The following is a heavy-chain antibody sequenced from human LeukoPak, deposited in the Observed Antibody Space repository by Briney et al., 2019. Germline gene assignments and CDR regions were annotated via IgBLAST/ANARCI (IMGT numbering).Heavy chain of an antibody. V-gene: IGHV4-31*03. J-gene: IGHJ5*02. D-gene: IGHD3-10*01. Sequence: SETLSLTCTVSGGSISSGGYYWSWIRQHPGKGLEWIGYIYYSGSTYYNPSLKSRVTISVDTSKNQFSLKLSSVTAPDTAVYYCARDRAVTMVRGVTFWFDPWGQGTLVTVSS. CDR2: IYYSGST. CDR1: GGSISSGGYY. CDR3: ARDRAVTMVRGVTFWFDP.